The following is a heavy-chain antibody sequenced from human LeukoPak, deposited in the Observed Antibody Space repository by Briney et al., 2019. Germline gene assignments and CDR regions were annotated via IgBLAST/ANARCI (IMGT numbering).Heavy chain of an antibody. CDR3: ARRDYGDFRFDP. Sequence: SSETLSLTCTVSGGSISSSSYYWGWIRQPPGKGLEWIGSIYYSGSTYYNPSLKSRVTISVDTSKNQFSLKLSSVPAADPAVYYCARRDYGDFRFDPWGQGTLVTVSS. V-gene: IGHV4-39*01. CDR1: GGSISSSSYY. CDR2: IYYSGST. D-gene: IGHD4-17*01. J-gene: IGHJ5*02.